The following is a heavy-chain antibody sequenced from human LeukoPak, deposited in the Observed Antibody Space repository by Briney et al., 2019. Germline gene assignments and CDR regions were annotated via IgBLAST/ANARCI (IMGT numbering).Heavy chain of an antibody. CDR1: GFTFSSYS. Sequence: GGSLRLSCAASGFTFSSYSMNWVRQAPGKGLEWVSSISSSSSYISYADSVKGRFTISRDNAKNSLYLQMNSLRAEDTAVYYCARDSSWPDTELDYWGQGTLVTVSS. CDR3: ARDSSWPDTELDY. J-gene: IGHJ4*02. CDR2: ISSSSSYI. V-gene: IGHV3-21*01. D-gene: IGHD6-13*01.